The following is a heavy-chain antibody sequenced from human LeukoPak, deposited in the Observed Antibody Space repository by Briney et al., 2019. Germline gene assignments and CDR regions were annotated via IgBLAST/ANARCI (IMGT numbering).Heavy chain of an antibody. D-gene: IGHD5-18*01. CDR2: INSGGQTI. CDR1: GFTFRSYE. V-gene: IGHV3-48*03. CDR3: ARLIRGFSSAY. J-gene: IGHJ4*01. Sequence: GGSLRLSCAASGFTFRSYEMNWVRQAPGKGPEWISHINSGGQTIHYADSVKGRFTISRDNAKNSLYLQMNSLRADDTAVYYCARLIRGFSSAYWGHGTLVTVSS.